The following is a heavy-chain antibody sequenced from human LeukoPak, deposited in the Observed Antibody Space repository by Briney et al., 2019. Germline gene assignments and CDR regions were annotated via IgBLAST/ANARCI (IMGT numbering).Heavy chain of an antibody. CDR2: INPSGGST. CDR1: GYTFTSYY. J-gene: IGHJ6*03. CDR3: ARGRYCSSTSCHRVYYYYMDV. Sequence: AASVKVSCKASGYTFTSYYMHWVRQAPGQGLEWMGIINPSGGSTSYSQKLQGRVTMTTDTSTSTVYMELRSLRSDDTAVYYCARGRYCSSTSCHRVYYYYMDVWGKGTTVTVSS. D-gene: IGHD2-2*02. V-gene: IGHV1-46*01.